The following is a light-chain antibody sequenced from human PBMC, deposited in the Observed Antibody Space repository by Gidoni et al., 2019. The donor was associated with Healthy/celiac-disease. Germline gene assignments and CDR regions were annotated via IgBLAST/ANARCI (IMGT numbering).Light chain of an antibody. CDR2: DLS. V-gene: IGLV2-14*01. Sequence: QSALPLPASASGPPVQSTTISCPGTRSSVGGYNYVSWYQQHPGTAPKLMIYDLSNRPSGVSNRISGSKSGNTASLTSAGLQAEDEADYYCSSYTSSSTLVVFGGGTKLTVL. CDR1: RSSVGGYNY. J-gene: IGLJ2*01. CDR3: SSYTSSSTLVV.